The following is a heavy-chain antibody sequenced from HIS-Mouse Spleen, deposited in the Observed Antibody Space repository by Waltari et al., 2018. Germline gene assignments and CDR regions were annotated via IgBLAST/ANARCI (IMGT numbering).Heavy chain of an antibody. J-gene: IGHJ4*02. CDR3: AKDRGSPLYFDY. CDR2: ISNDGSNK. D-gene: IGHD1-26*01. V-gene: IGHV3-30*18. Sequence: QVQLVESGGGVVQPGRSLRLSCAASGFTFSSYGMHWVRQAPGKGLGWVAVISNDGSNKYYAGSVKVRLTISRDNSKNTLYLQMNSLRAEDTAVYYCAKDRGSPLYFDYWGQGTLVTVSS. CDR1: GFTFSSYG.